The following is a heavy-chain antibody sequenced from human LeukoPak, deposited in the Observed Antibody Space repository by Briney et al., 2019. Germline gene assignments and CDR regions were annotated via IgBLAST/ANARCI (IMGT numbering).Heavy chain of an antibody. J-gene: IGHJ5*02. CDR3: ARGRAGNNNWFDP. V-gene: IGHV4-34*01. Sequence: PSETLSLTCAVYGGSFSGYYWSWIRQPPGKGLEWIGEINHSGSTNYNPSLKSRVTISVDTSKNQFSLKLSSVTAADTAVYYWARGRAGNNNWFDPWGQGTLVTVSS. D-gene: IGHD1/OR15-1a*01. CDR2: INHSGST. CDR1: GGSFSGYY.